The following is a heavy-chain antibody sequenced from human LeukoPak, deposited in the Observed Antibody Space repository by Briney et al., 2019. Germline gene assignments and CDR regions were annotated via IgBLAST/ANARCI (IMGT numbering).Heavy chain of an antibody. V-gene: IGHV1-2*02. J-gene: IGHJ4*02. CDR1: GYSFTAHY. CDR2: INPNTGGT. Sequence: ASVKVSCKASGYSFTAHYIHWVRQAPGQGLEWMGCINPNTGGTNYAQKFQGRVTMTSDTSTTTAYMGLSSLSSDDTAVYFCSRSSAAAGAVGYWGQGTLVTVSS. D-gene: IGHD6-13*01. CDR3: SRSSAAAGAVGY.